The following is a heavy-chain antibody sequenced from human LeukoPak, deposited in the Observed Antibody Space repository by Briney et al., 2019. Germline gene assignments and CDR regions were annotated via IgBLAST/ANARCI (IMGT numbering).Heavy chain of an antibody. CDR3: ARVMKATVRTSNFDY. Sequence: GAAVKVSCKASGYTFTDYYMYWVRQAPGQGLEWMGRISPNSGDTFYAQKFQGRVTMTRDTSISTAYMELSRLRSDDTAVYYCARVMKATVRTSNFDYWGQGTLVTVSS. V-gene: IGHV1-2*06. D-gene: IGHD4-17*01. J-gene: IGHJ4*02. CDR2: ISPNSGDT. CDR1: GYTFTDYY.